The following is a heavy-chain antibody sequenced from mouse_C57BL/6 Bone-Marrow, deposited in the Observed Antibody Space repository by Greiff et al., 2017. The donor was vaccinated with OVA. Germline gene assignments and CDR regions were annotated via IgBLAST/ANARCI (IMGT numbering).Heavy chain of an antibody. CDR1: GYTFTEYT. CDR2: FYPGSGSI. V-gene: IGHV1-62-2*01. Sequence: VMLVESGAELVKPGASVKLSCTASGYTFTEYTIHWVKQRSGQGLEWIGWFYPGSGSIKSNEKFTEKATLIVDKSSSPANLDLNRLTSEDSAGSSCARHEVYDSTGSCPFDYWGKGTTLTVSS. CDR3: ARHEVYDSTGSCPFDY. D-gene: IGHD6-1*01. J-gene: IGHJ2*01.